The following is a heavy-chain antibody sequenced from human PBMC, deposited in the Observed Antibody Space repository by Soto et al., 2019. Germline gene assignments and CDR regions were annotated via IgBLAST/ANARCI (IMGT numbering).Heavy chain of an antibody. Sequence: QVQLVQSGAEVKKPGSSVKVSCKASGGTFSSYTISWVRQAPGQGLEWMGRIIPILGIANYAQKFQGRVTITADKSTSTAYMELSSLRSEDTAVYYCAREGGYPGWFDTWGQGTLVTVSS. J-gene: IGHJ5*02. V-gene: IGHV1-69*08. CDR2: IIPILGIA. D-gene: IGHD6-13*01. CDR1: GGTFSSYT. CDR3: AREGGYPGWFDT.